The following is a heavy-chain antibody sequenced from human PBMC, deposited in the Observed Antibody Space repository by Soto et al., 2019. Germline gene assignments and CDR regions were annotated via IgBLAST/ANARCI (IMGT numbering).Heavy chain of an antibody. CDR1: GVTFSSYG. CDR3: AKDEYYYGMDV. V-gene: IGHV3-30*18. CDR2: ISYDGSNK. Sequence: LRLSCAASGVTFSSYGMHLVRQAPGKGLEWVAVISYDGSNKYYADSVKGRFTISRDNSKNTLYLQMNSLRAEDTAVYYCAKDEYYYGMDVWGQGTTVTVSS. J-gene: IGHJ6*02.